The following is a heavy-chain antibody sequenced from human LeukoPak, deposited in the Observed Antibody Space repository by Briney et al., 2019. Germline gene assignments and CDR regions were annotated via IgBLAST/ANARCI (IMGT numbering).Heavy chain of an antibody. V-gene: IGHV3-30*18. D-gene: IGHD6-19*01. Sequence: PGGPLRLPCAASGFTSSSYGMHWVRQAPGKGLEWVAVISYDGSNKYYADSVKGRFTISRDNSKNTLYLQMNSLRAEDTAVYYCAKSLYGIAVAGVGMDVWGQGTTVTVSS. CDR2: ISYDGSNK. J-gene: IGHJ6*02. CDR3: AKSLYGIAVAGVGMDV. CDR1: GFTSSSYG.